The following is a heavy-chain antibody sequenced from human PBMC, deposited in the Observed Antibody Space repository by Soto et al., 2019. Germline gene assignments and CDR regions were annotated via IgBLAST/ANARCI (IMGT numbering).Heavy chain of an antibody. J-gene: IGHJ4*02. D-gene: IGHD1-26*01. V-gene: IGHV4-34*01. Sequence: QVQVQQWGAGLLKPSETLSLTCEVFGGSLSGVHWTWIHQSPGEALEWIGEITHFGGTNSNPSLKSRVTISADTSKNLFSLNLTSVTAADTAVYYCAGGRGNVWELPVHWGQGTLVTVSS. CDR2: ITHFGGT. CDR1: GGSLSGVH. CDR3: AGGRGNVWELPVH.